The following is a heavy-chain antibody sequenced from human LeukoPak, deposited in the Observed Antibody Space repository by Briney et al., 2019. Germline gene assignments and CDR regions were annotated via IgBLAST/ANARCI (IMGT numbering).Heavy chain of an antibody. J-gene: IGHJ4*02. CDR2: INQAGSEK. Sequence: PGGSLRPSCAASGFTFSSNWMSWVRQAPGKGLEWVANINQAGSEKYNVDSVKGRFIISRDNAKNSLYLQMNSLRAEDTAVYYCARDRTWYSNWGQGTLVTVSS. CDR3: ARDRTWYSN. V-gene: IGHV3-7*01. D-gene: IGHD2-15*01. CDR1: GFTFSSNW.